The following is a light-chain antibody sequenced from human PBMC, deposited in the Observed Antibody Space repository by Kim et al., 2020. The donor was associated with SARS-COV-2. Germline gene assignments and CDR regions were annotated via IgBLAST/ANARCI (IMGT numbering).Light chain of an antibody. CDR3: QSYDSSLSGWV. J-gene: IGLJ3*02. V-gene: IGLV1-40*01. Sequence: RVTISCTGSSSNIGAHYDVHWYQQLPGTAPKLLIYYNTNRPSGVPDRFPGSKSGTSASLAITGLQAEDEADYYCQSYDSSLSGWVFGGGTKLTVL. CDR1: SSNIGAHYD. CDR2: YNT.